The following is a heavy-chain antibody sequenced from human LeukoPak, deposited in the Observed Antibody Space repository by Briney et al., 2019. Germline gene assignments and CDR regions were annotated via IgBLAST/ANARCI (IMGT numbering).Heavy chain of an antibody. V-gene: IGHV4-4*07. Sequence: SETLSLTCTVSGRSLSSYYWSWIRQPAGKGLEWIGRIYTSGSTNFNPSLKSRVTMSVDTSKNQFSLKLSSVTAADTAVYYCAREGIVVVPAAIPAGFDYWGQGTLVTVSS. J-gene: IGHJ4*02. D-gene: IGHD2-2*01. CDR1: GRSLSSYY. CDR2: IYTSGST. CDR3: AREGIVVVPAAIPAGFDY.